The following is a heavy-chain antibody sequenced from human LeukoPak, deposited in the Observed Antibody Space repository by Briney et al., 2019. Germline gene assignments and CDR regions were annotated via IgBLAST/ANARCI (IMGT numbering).Heavy chain of an antibody. V-gene: IGHV4-4*02. CDR1: GDSISSNYW. Sequence: SGTLSLTCAVSGDSISSNYWWTWVRQPPGKGLEWIGSIYYSGSTYYNPSLKSRVTISVGTSKNQFSLKLSSVTAADTAVYYCARDGYGDYVAFDIWGQGTMVTVSS. D-gene: IGHD4-17*01. CDR3: ARDGYGDYVAFDI. CDR2: IYYSGST. J-gene: IGHJ3*02.